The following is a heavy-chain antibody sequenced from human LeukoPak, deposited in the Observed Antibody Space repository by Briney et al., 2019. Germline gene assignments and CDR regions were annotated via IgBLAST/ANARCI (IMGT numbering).Heavy chain of an antibody. CDR2: IYYSGST. Sequence: PSETLSLTCTVSGGSISSSSYYWGWIRQPPGKGLEWIGSIYYSGSTYYNPSLKSRVTISVDTSKNQFSLKLSSVTAADTAVYYCARALYNWNYIFDYWGQGTLVTVSS. D-gene: IGHD1-7*01. CDR1: GGSISSSSYY. J-gene: IGHJ4*02. V-gene: IGHV4-39*07. CDR3: ARALYNWNYIFDY.